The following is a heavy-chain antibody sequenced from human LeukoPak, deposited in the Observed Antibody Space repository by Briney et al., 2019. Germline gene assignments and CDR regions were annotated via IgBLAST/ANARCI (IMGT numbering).Heavy chain of an antibody. CDR2: ISSTGGST. D-gene: IGHD3-22*01. CDR3: VKECLVIINYYFDY. Sequence: PGGSLRLSCSASGXTFSNYAMHWVRQAPGKGLEYVSVISSTGGSTYYADSVKGRFTVSRDNSKNTLYLQMSSLRAEDTAVYYCVKECLVIINYYFDYWGQGTLVTVSS. CDR1: GXTFSNYA. V-gene: IGHV3-64D*06. J-gene: IGHJ4*02.